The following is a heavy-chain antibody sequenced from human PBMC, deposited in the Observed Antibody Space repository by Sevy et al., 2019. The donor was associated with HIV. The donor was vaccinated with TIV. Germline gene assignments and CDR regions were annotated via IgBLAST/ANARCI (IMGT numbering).Heavy chain of an antibody. V-gene: IGHV3-7*01. D-gene: IGHD6-13*01. CDR1: GLTFSTSW. Sequence: GGSLRLSCAASGLTFSTSWMKWVRQAPGKGLECVANIRPDGSETYYADSVRGRFTISRDNARESVFLQMNSLRVEDTAVYYCARVSSAGGGDYWGQGVLVTVSS. CDR3: ARVSSAGGGDY. CDR2: IRPDGSET. J-gene: IGHJ4*02.